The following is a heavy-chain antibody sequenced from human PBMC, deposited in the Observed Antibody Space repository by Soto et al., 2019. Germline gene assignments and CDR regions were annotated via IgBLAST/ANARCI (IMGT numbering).Heavy chain of an antibody. J-gene: IGHJ4*02. V-gene: IGHV3-30*18. Sequence: QPGGSLRLSCAASGFTFSSYGMHWVRQAPGKGLEWVAVISYDGSNKYYADSVKGRFTISRDNSKNTLYLQMNSLRAEDTAVYYCAKSFGVVTNYYFDYWGQGTLVTVSS. D-gene: IGHD3-3*01. CDR1: GFTFSSYG. CDR3: AKSFGVVTNYYFDY. CDR2: ISYDGSNK.